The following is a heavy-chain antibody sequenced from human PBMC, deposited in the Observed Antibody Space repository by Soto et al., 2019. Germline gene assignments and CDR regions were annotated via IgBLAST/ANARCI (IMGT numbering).Heavy chain of an antibody. CDR1: GFTFSSYS. J-gene: IGHJ3*02. V-gene: IGHV3-23*01. D-gene: IGHD2-2*01. CDR3: AKWGYIVVVPAAGRHAFDI. CDR2: ISGSGGST. Sequence: EGSLRLSCAASGFTFSSYSMSWVRQAPGKGLEWVSAISGSGGSTYYAGSVKRRFTISRDNSKNTLYLQMNSLRAEDTAVYYCAKWGYIVVVPAAGRHAFDIWGQGTMVTVSS.